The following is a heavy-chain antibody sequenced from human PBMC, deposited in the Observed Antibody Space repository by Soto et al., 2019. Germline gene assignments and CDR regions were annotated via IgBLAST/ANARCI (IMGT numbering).Heavy chain of an antibody. CDR1: GFTFSSYG. V-gene: IGHV3-30*03. CDR3: AIDEEIQLVDY. J-gene: IGHJ4*02. Sequence: QVQLVESGGGVVQPGRSLRLSCAASGFTFSSYGMHWVRQAPGKGLEWVAVISYDGSNKYYADSVKGRFTISRDNSKNTLYLQMNSLRAEATAVYYCAIDEEIQLVDYWGQGTLVTVSS. CDR2: ISYDGSNK. D-gene: IGHD5-18*01.